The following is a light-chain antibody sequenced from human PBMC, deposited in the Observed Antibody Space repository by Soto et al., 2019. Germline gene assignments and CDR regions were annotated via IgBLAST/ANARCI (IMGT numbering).Light chain of an antibody. J-gene: IGKJ4*01. V-gene: IGKV3-11*01. Sequence: EIVLTQSPATLSLSPGERATLSCRASQSVSHYLAWYQQKPGQAPRLLIYDASDRATGIPARFSGSGSGKDFTLTISSLEPEDFAFYYCQERINWPLVTFGGGTKVEIK. CDR2: DAS. CDR3: QERINWPLVT. CDR1: QSVSHY.